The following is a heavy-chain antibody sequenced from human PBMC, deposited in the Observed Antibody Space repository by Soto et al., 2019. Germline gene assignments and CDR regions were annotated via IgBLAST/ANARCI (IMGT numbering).Heavy chain of an antibody. CDR3: ARDLNSGYYAS. J-gene: IGHJ5*02. D-gene: IGHD3-22*01. Sequence: SETLSLICTASGGTISSYYWSWIRQPPGKGLEWIASISYSGSTNYNPSLKRRVTISVETSKNQFPLKLSSVTSAETAVYYCARDLNSGYYASWGQGTLVTVSS. V-gene: IGHV4-59*01. CDR1: GGTISSYY. CDR2: ISYSGST.